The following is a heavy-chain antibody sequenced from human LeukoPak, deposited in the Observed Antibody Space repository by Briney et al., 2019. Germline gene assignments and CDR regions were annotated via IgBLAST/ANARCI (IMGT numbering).Heavy chain of an antibody. Sequence: GGSLRLSCAASGFTFSSYGMHWVRQAPGKGREWVAVIWYDGSNKYYADSVKGRFTISRDNSKNTLYLQMNSLRAEDTAVYYCARDYYDFWSGYLGGYYYYGMDVWGQGTTVTVSS. CDR2: IWYDGSNK. CDR1: GFTFSSYG. V-gene: IGHV3-33*01. D-gene: IGHD3-3*01. CDR3: ARDYYDFWSGYLGGYYYYGMDV. J-gene: IGHJ6*02.